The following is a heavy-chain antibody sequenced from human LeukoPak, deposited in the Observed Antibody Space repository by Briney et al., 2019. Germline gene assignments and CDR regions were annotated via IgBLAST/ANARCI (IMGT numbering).Heavy chain of an antibody. Sequence: GGSLRLSCAASGFTFSGYGMHWVRQAPGKGLEWVTFIRYDGRNKYYADSVKGRFTISRDTSKNTLYLQMNSLRAEDTAVYYCAKDGGSYSIDYWGQGTLVTVSS. CDR1: GFTFSGYG. CDR3: AKDGGSYSIDY. D-gene: IGHD1-26*01. J-gene: IGHJ4*02. CDR2: IRYDGRNK. V-gene: IGHV3-30*02.